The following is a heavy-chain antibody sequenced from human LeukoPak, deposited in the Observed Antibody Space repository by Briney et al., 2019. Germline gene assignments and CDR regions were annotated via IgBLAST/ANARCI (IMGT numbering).Heavy chain of an antibody. CDR2: IDPKSGGT. CDR1: GYTFTGYY. CDR3: ARDPFSAALGGG. Sequence: ASVKVSCKASGYTFTGYYMQWVRQAPGQGLEWMGWIDPKSGGTNYAQKFQGRVTMTRDTSITTAYMELSRLRSDDTAVYYCARDPFSAALGGGWGQGTLVTVSS. V-gene: IGHV1-2*02. D-gene: IGHD3-16*01. J-gene: IGHJ4*02.